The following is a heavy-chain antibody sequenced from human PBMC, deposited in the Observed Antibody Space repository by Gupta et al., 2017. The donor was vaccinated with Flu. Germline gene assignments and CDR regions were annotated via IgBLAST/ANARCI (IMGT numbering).Heavy chain of an antibody. V-gene: IGHV3-33*06. CDR2: IWYDENYK. CDR3: AKSVYCAGGNCYSPAGH. CDR1: RSPLRHYG. D-gene: IGHD2-8*02. J-gene: IGHJ4*02. Sequence: QVKLVESGGAVVQPGGSLRLSCSSSRSPLRHYGMNWVRQAPGKGLEWVAVIWYDENYKYNADSFKGGFTISRDNSQDTVYLQMNSLRAEDTALYYCAKSVYCAGGNCYSPAGHWGQGTQVTVSS.